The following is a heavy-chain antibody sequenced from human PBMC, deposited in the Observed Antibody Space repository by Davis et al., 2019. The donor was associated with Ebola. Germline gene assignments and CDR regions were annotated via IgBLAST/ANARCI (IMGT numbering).Heavy chain of an antibody. J-gene: IGHJ4*02. D-gene: IGHD1-1*01. Sequence: SLKISCAGFGFTFDNYAMHWVRQAPGKGLEWVSGISWNSGNIGYADSVKGRFTISRDNTKNSLYLQMDSLRAEDTAVYYCTRHINWAFDYWGQGTLVTVSS. V-gene: IGHV3-9*01. CDR3: TRHINWAFDY. CDR2: ISWNSGNI. CDR1: GFTFDNYA.